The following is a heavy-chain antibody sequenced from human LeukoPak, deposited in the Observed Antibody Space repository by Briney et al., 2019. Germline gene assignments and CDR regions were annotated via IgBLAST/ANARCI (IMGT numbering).Heavy chain of an antibody. D-gene: IGHD1-26*01. CDR1: GYTFASYD. Sequence: GASVKVSCKASGYTFASYDINWVRQATGQGLEWMGWMNPNSGNTGYAQKFQERVTITRDMSTSTAYMELRSLRSEDTALYYCAGGSGRYGYYYNYMDVWGKGTTVTVSS. CDR3: AGGSGRYGYYYNYMDV. J-gene: IGHJ6*03. V-gene: IGHV1-8*03. CDR2: MNPNSGNT.